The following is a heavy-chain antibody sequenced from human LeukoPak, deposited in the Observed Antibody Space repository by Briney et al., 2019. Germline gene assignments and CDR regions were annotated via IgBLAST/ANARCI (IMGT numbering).Heavy chain of an antibody. CDR1: GFTFSSYG. J-gene: IGHJ4*02. V-gene: IGHV3-30*03. D-gene: IGHD3-22*01. CDR2: ISYDGSNK. Sequence: GGSLRLSCAASGFTFSSYGMHWVRQAPGKGLEWVAVISYDGSNKYYADSVKGRFTISRDNSKNTLYLQMNSLRAEDTAVYYCATGGAVYYDSSGYYSYWGQGTLVTVSS. CDR3: ATGGAVYYDSSGYYSY.